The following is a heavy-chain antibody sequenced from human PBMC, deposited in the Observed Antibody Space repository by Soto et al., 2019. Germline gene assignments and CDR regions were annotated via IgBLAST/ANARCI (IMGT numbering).Heavy chain of an antibody. Sequence: PSETLSLTCTVSGASMSSYYWSWIRQHPGKGLEWIGYIYYSGLTSYNPSLKSRVTISRATSKNQFYLKLSSVTAADTAVYYCARSRSYYVEDFQKWGQGTLVTVSS. CDR3: ARSRSYYVEDFQK. J-gene: IGHJ1*01. CDR1: GASMSSYY. V-gene: IGHV4-59*06. D-gene: IGHD1-26*01. CDR2: IYYSGLT.